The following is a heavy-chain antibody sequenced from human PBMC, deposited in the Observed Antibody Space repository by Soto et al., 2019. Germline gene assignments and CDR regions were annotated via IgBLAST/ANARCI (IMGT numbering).Heavy chain of an antibody. D-gene: IGHD6-19*01. J-gene: IGHJ4*02. CDR2: ISSTGNTI. Sequence: NPGGSLRLSCAASRFTFSDYYMSWIRQAPGKGLECVSYISSTGNTISYADSVKGRFTISRDNAKNSLYLQMNSLRAEDTAMYYCARISSSGWPFDYWGQGTLVTVSS. V-gene: IGHV3-11*01. CDR1: RFTFSDYY. CDR3: ARISSSGWPFDY.